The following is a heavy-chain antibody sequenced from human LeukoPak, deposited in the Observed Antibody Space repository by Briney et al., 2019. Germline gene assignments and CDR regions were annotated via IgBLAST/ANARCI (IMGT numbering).Heavy chain of an antibody. V-gene: IGHV3-23*01. J-gene: IGHJ4*02. CDR2: ISGSGGST. Sequence: GGSLRLSCAASGFTFSSYGMSWVRQAPGKGLEWVSAISGSGGSTYYADSVKGRFTISRDNSKNTLYLQMNSLRAEDTAVYYCANAGSNYGDYVSNDYWGQGILVTVSS. D-gene: IGHD4-17*01. CDR3: ANAGSNYGDYVSNDY. CDR1: GFTFSSYG.